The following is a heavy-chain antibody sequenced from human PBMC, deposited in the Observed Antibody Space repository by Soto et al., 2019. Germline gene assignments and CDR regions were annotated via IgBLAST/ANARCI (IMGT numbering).Heavy chain of an antibody. D-gene: IGHD3-16*01. J-gene: IGHJ4*02. Sequence: GASVKVSCKVSGDTFTTYGINWVRQAPGQGLEWMGWISVHNGDTTYAQKFQDRVTMTRDTSTSTAYMELTNLRSEDTAVYYCANVVKYYFVYRCPRILVTVFS. CDR3: ANVVKYYFVY. CDR2: ISVHNGDT. V-gene: IGHV1-18*01. CDR1: GDTFTTYG.